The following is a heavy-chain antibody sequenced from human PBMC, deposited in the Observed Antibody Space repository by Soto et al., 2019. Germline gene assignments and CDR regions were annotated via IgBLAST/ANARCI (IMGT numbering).Heavy chain of an antibody. V-gene: IGHV3-33*01. CDR1: GFSFSSYA. CDR3: VRDVETTKANYYYYGMDV. D-gene: IGHD5-18*01. Sequence: QEQLVESGGGVVQPGRSLRLSCAASGFSFSSYAMHWVRQAPGKGLEWVALIWHDGSTTSYADSVKGRFTISRDNSKNTNYLQMNNLRAEDTAVYYCVRDVETTKANYYYYGMDVWGRGTPVTVSS. CDR2: IWHDGSTT. J-gene: IGHJ6*02.